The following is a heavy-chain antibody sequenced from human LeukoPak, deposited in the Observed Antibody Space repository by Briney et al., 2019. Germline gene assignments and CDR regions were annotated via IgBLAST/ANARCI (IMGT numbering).Heavy chain of an antibody. V-gene: IGHV4-34*01. CDR3: ARSRPHNSGYDQYTGNYYYYYMDV. J-gene: IGHJ6*03. D-gene: IGHD5-12*01. CDR1: GGSFSGYY. Sequence: PSETLSLTCAVYGGSFSGYYWSWIRQPPGEGLHWIGEINHSGSTNYNPSLKSRVTISVDTSKHQFSLKLSSVTAADTAVYYCARSRPHNSGYDQYTGNYYYYYMDVWGKGTTVTVSS. CDR2: INHSGST.